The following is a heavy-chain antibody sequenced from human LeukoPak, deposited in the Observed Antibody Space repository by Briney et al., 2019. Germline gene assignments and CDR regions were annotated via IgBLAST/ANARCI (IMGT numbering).Heavy chain of an antibody. CDR2: IYSGGST. V-gene: IGHV3-53*01. CDR3: ARGVVVAATRYYYYGMDV. D-gene: IGHD2-15*01. Sequence: GGSLRLSCAASGFTVSSNYMSWVRQAPGKGLEWVSVIYSGGSTYYADSVKGRFTISRDNSKNTLYLQMNSLRAEDTAVYYCARGVVVAATRYYYYGMDVWGQGTTVTVSS. J-gene: IGHJ6*02. CDR1: GFTVSSNY.